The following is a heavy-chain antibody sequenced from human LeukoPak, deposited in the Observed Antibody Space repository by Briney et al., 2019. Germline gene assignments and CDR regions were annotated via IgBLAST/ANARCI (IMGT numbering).Heavy chain of an antibody. J-gene: IGHJ4*02. Sequence: KTSETLSLTCTVSGDSISSSSSYWGWIRQPPGKGLEWIGSIYYSGSNFDNPALKSRVTISVDTSKNQFSLKLSSVTAADTAVHYCARHRSGWLQSSFDYWGQGTLVTVSS. CDR2: IYYSGSN. D-gene: IGHD5-24*01. V-gene: IGHV4-39*01. CDR1: GDSISSSSSY. CDR3: ARHRSGWLQSSFDY.